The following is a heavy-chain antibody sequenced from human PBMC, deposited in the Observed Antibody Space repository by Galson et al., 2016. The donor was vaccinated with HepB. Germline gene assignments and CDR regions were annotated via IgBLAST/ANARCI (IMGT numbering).Heavy chain of an antibody. J-gene: IGHJ4*02. CDR2: ISPSGRT. V-gene: IGHV4-61*02. CDR3: AREGTGAAGHFGY. Sequence: TLSLTCTVSGDSISSISSGTYFWSWIRQPAGKGLEWIGRISPSGRTNYNPSLKSRVTISVDTSKNHFSLKLTSVTAADTAVYYCAREGTGAAGHFGYWGQGALVTVSS. CDR1: GDSISSISSGTYF. D-gene: IGHD6-13*01.